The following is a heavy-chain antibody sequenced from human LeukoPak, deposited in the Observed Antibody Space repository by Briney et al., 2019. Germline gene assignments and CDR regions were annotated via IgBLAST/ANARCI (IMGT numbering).Heavy chain of an antibody. Sequence: PSETLSLTCTVSGGSVRRGNYWTWIRQPAGSGLEWIGRIYTSGSTNYNPSLKSRVTISVDTSKNQFSLKLSSVTAADTAVYYCAGYYDSTGDYWGQGTLVTVSS. D-gene: IGHD3-22*01. CDR2: IYTSGST. J-gene: IGHJ4*02. V-gene: IGHV4-61*02. CDR3: AGYYDSTGDY. CDR1: GGSVRRGNY.